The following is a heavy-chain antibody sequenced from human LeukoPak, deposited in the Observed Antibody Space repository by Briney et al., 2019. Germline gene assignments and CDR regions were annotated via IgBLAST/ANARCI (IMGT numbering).Heavy chain of an antibody. Sequence: SVKVSCKASGGTFSSYAISWVRQAPGQGLEWMGGIIPIFGTPNYSQKFQGRVTFTADESTSTAYMELSSLRSEDTAVYYCARGGVADIIRGYWFDPWGQGTLVTVSS. D-gene: IGHD3-10*01. CDR3: ARGGVADIIRGYWFDP. J-gene: IGHJ5*02. V-gene: IGHV1-69*13. CDR2: IIPIFGTP. CDR1: GGTFSSYA.